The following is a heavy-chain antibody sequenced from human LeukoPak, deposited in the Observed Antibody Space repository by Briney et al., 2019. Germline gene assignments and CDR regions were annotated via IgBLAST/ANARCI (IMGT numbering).Heavy chain of an antibody. CDR2: IKQDGSEK. V-gene: IGHV3-7*03. CDR1: GFTFSSSW. D-gene: IGHD2-2*01. Sequence: GGSLRLSCAASGFTFSSSWMSWVRQAPGKGLEWVANIKQDGSEKYYVDSVKGRFTISRDNAKNSLYLQMNSLRAEDTAVYYCATDRGIVVVPAAILEYWGQGTLVTVSS. J-gene: IGHJ4*02. CDR3: ATDRGIVVVPAAILEY.